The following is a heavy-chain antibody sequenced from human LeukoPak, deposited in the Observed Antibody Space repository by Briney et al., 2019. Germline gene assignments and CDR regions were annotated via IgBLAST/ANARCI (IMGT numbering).Heavy chain of an antibody. Sequence: ASVKVSCKASGYTFTSYAIHWVRQAPGQRLECMGWINTVNGNTKYSQKFQGRVTITRDTSASTAYMELSSLRSEDTAVYYCAREATVVRGIIAGYYFDYWGQGTLVTVSS. CDR1: GYTFTSYA. D-gene: IGHD3-10*01. CDR3: AREATVVRGIIAGYYFDY. J-gene: IGHJ4*02. CDR2: INTVNGNT. V-gene: IGHV1-3*04.